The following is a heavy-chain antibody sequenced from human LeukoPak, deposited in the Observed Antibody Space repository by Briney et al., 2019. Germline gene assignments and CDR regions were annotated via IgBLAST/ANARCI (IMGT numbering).Heavy chain of an antibody. J-gene: IGHJ5*02. Sequence: PGGSLRLSCAAFEFPFSNHAMSWVRQPPGKGLEWVSAISNGNTYYADSVRGRFTISRDDSKNMVYLQMNSLRVEDTARYYCVREAGYCASVCLKSNWFDPWGQGTLVTVSS. CDR1: EFPFSNHA. V-gene: IGHV3-23*01. CDR3: VREAGYCASVCLKSNWFDP. D-gene: IGHD2-21*02. CDR2: ISNGNT.